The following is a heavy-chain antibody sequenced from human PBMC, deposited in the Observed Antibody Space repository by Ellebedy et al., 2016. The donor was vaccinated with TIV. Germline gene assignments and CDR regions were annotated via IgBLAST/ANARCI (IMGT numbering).Heavy chain of an antibody. CDR2: IWYDGSNK. D-gene: IGHD6-19*01. CDR1: GFTFSRYG. V-gene: IGHV3-33*01. Sequence: GESLKISCAASGFTFSRYGMHWVRQAPGKGLEWVAVIWYDGSNKYYADSVKGRFTVSRDNSKTILSLQMNSLRAEDTAVYYCARDAKDGSGWAHYGMDVWGQGTTVTVSS. J-gene: IGHJ6*02. CDR3: ARDAKDGSGWAHYGMDV.